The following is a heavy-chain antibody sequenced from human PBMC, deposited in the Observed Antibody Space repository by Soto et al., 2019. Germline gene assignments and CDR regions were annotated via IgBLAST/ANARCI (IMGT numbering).Heavy chain of an antibody. CDR1: GYTFNRYG. V-gene: IGHV1-18*01. CDR2: ISGYNGDT. Sequence: QGQLVQSGAEVKKPGASVKVSCKASGYTFNRYGISWVRQAPGQGLEWMGWISGYNGDTNYAQKFQGRVTMTIDTFTSTVYMEMRSLTSDDTAVYFCAKHGQPPYYYYGMDVWGQGTTVTVSS. J-gene: IGHJ6*02. CDR3: AKHGQPPYYYYGMDV.